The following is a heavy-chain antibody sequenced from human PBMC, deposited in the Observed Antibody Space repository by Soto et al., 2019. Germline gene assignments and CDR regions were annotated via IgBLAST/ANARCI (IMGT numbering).Heavy chain of an antibody. CDR3: AREGITMMGIDY. V-gene: IGHV3-30-3*01. D-gene: IGHD3-22*01. CDR1: GFTFSSYA. Sequence: GGSLRLSCAASGFTFSSYAMHWVRQAPGKGLEWVAVISYDGSNKYYADSVKGRFTISRDNSKNTLYLQMNSLRAEDTAVYYCAREGITMMGIDYWGQGTLVTVSS. CDR2: ISYDGSNK. J-gene: IGHJ4*02.